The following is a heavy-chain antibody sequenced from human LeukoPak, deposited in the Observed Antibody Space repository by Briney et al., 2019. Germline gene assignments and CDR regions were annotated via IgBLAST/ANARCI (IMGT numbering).Heavy chain of an antibody. CDR1: GGSISNYY. Sequence: PSETLSLTCTVSGGSISNYYWSWIRQSPGKGLEWIGYIYYSGTTNYNPSPKSRVTISLDTSKNQFSLKLSSVTAADTAVYYCASGITMVRGVDYWGQGTLVTVSS. CDR3: ASGITMVRGVDY. V-gene: IGHV4-59*08. J-gene: IGHJ4*02. CDR2: IYYSGTT. D-gene: IGHD3-10*01.